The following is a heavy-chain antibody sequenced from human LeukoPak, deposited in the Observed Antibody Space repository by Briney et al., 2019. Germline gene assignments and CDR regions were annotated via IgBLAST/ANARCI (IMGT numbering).Heavy chain of an antibody. D-gene: IGHD2-15*01. Sequence: SETLSLTCTVSGGSISSTSYFWGWIRQPPGKGLEWIGSIYYSGSTYYNPSLKSRVTISVDTSKNQFSLKLSSVTAADTAVYHCARQEGCGDSSCYNWFDPWGQGTLVTVSS. V-gene: IGHV4-39*01. CDR3: ARQEGCGDSSCYNWFDP. CDR1: GGSISSTSYF. J-gene: IGHJ5*02. CDR2: IYYSGST.